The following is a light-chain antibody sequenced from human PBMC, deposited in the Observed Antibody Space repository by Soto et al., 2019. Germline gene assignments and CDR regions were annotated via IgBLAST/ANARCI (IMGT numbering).Light chain of an antibody. CDR1: QSVSSN. Sequence: EIVMTQSPATLSVSPGERATLSCRASQSVSSNLAWYQQKPGQAPRLLIYGASTRATGIPARFSGSGSGTEFTRTIRSLQSEDFAGYYCQQYNNWPPWTFGQGTKVEIK. J-gene: IGKJ1*01. CDR2: GAS. V-gene: IGKV3-15*01. CDR3: QQYNNWPPWT.